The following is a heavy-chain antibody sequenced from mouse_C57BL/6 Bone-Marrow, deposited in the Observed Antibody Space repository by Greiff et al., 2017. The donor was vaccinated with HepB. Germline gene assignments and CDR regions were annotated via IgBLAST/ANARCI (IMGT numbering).Heavy chain of an antibody. Sequence: DVKLVESGGGLVQPGGSMKLSCVASGFTFSNYWMNWVRQSPEKGLEWVAQIRLKSDNYATHYAESVKGRFTISRDDSKSSVYLQMNNLRAEDTGIYYCTGVAHFDYWGQGTTLTVSS. CDR2: IRLKSDNYAT. J-gene: IGHJ2*01. CDR3: TGVAHFDY. D-gene: IGHD1-1*01. V-gene: IGHV6-3*01. CDR1: GFTFSNYW.